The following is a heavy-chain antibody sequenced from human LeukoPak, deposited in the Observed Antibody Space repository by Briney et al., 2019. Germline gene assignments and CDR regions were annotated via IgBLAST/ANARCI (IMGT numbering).Heavy chain of an antibody. J-gene: IGHJ4*02. Sequence: GGSLRLSCAASGFTFSNSDMTWVRQAPGKGLEWLSLISPRGTSTYYADSVKGRFTISRDNFKDVLFLQMNSLRAEDTAVYYCAKSRAIDHWGQGTLVIVSS. CDR3: AKSRAIDH. CDR2: ISPRGTST. CDR1: GFTFSNSD. D-gene: IGHD2-21*01. V-gene: IGHV3-23*01.